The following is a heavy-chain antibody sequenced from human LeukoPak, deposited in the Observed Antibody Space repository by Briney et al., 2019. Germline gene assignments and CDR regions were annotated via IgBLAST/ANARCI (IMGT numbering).Heavy chain of an antibody. Sequence: SETLSLTCTVSGGSISGYYWSWIRQPPGKGLEWIGYIYYSGNTNYNPSLKSRVTISVEMSRNQFSLNLSSVTAADTAVYYCARQKGGVAGLKYYFDYWGQGTLVTVSS. CDR3: ARQKGGVAGLKYYFDY. V-gene: IGHV4-59*08. D-gene: IGHD6-19*01. CDR1: GGSISGYY. CDR2: IYYSGNT. J-gene: IGHJ4*02.